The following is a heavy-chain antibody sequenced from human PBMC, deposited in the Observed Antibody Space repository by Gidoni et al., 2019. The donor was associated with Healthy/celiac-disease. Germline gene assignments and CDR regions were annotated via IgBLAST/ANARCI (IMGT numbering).Heavy chain of an antibody. D-gene: IGHD2-15*01. J-gene: IGHJ4*02. CDR1: GFTFSSYS. CDR2: ISSSSSYI. Sequence: EVQLVESGGGLVKPGGSLRLSCAASGFTFSSYSMNWVRQAPGKGLEWVSSISSSSSYIYYADSVKGRFTISRDNAKNSLYLQMNSLRAEDTAVYYCARDERDEYCSGGSCSSWGQGTLVTVSS. V-gene: IGHV3-21*01. CDR3: ARDERDEYCSGGSCSS.